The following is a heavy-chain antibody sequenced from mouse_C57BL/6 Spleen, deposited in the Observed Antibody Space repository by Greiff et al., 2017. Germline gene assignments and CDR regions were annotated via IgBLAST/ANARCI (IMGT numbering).Heavy chain of an antibody. D-gene: IGHD2-3*01. CDR1: GYSFTDYN. V-gene: IGHV1-39*01. CDR3: ARGDDGYYDAWFAY. Sequence: VHVKQSGPELVKPGASVKISCTASGYSFTDYNMNWVKQSNGKSLEWIGVINPNYGTTSYNQKFKGKATLTVDQSSSTAYMQLSSLTSEDSAVYYWARGDDGYYDAWFAYWGQGTLVTVSA. CDR2: INPNYGTT. J-gene: IGHJ3*01.